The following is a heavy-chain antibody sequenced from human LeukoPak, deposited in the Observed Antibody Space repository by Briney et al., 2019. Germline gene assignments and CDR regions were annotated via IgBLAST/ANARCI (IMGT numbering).Heavy chain of an antibody. Sequence: SETLSLTCTVSGGSISSYYWSWIRQPPGKGLEWIGYIYYSGSTHYNPSLKSRVTISVDTSKNQFSPKLSSVTAADTAVYYCARDRNSGYDLYYYYGMDVWGQGTTVTVSS. J-gene: IGHJ6*02. CDR3: ARDRNSGYDLYYYYGMDV. V-gene: IGHV4-59*01. CDR1: GGSISSYY. D-gene: IGHD5-12*01. CDR2: IYYSGST.